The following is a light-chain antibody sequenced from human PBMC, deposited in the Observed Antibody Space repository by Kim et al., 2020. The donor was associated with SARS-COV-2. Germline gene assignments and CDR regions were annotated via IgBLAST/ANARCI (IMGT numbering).Light chain of an antibody. CDR1: SGSVSTTYY. CDR3: VLYVGRGISV. CDR2: STN. Sequence: GGTVTLACGLDSGSVSTTYYPSWYQQTPGQAPRTLIYSTNTRSSGVPDRFSGSILGNKAALTITGAQADDESDYYCVLYVGRGISVFGGGTKLTVL. V-gene: IGLV8-61*01. J-gene: IGLJ3*02.